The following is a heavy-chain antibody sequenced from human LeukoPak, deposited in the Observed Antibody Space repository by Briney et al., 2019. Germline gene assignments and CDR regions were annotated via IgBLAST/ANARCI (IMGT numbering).Heavy chain of an antibody. D-gene: IGHD3-10*01. CDR3: ARANYGSGHNYFDY. Sequence: SETLSLTCTVSGGSINNYYWSWIRQPAGKGLEWIGRIHPSGTTNYNPSLKSRVTMSVDTSKNQFSLRLSSVTAADTAVYYCARANYGSGHNYFDYWGQGTLVTVSS. CDR1: GGSINNYY. V-gene: IGHV4-4*07. J-gene: IGHJ4*02. CDR2: IHPSGTT.